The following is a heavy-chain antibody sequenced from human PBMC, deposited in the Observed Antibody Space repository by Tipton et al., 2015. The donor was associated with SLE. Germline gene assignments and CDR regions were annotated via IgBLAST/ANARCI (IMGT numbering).Heavy chain of an antibody. Sequence: LRLSCTVSGASISSYYWSWIRQSPWKGLEWIGYIYYIGSTYYNPSLKSRVTISVDTSKNQFSLKLSSVTAADTAVYYCARPRGSSSRGYFDYWGQGSLVTVSS. J-gene: IGHJ4*02. V-gene: IGHV4-59*12. CDR1: GASISSYY. D-gene: IGHD6-13*01. CDR3: ARPRGSSSRGYFDY. CDR2: IYYIGST.